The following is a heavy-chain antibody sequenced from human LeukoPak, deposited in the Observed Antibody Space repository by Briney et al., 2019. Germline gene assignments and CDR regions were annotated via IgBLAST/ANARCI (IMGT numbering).Heavy chain of an antibody. J-gene: IGHJ4*02. CDR2: IKQDGSEK. CDR3: AKAPSYSGSYYFDY. D-gene: IGHD1-26*01. Sequence: GGSLRLSCAASGFTFSSYWMSWVRQAPGKGLEWVANIKQDGSEKYYVDSVKGRFTISRDNAKKSLYLQMNGLRAEDTALYYCAKAPSYSGSYYFDYWGQGTLVTVSS. CDR1: GFTFSSYW. V-gene: IGHV3-7*03.